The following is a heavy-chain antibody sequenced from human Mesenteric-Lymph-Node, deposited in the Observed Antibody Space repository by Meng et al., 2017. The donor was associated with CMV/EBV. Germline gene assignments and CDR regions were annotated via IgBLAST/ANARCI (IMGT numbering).Heavy chain of an antibody. CDR2: AYYSGST. CDR3: ARDWRATEYYYGMDV. CDR1: GGSISSYY. J-gene: IGHJ6*02. Sequence: SETLSLTCNVSGGSISSYYWSWIRQPTWKGLEWIGYAYYSGSTNYNPALKSRVTISVDTSKNQLSLKLNSVTAADTAVYYCARDWRATEYYYGMDVWGQGTTVTVSS. V-gene: IGHV4-59*01. D-gene: IGHD1-14*01.